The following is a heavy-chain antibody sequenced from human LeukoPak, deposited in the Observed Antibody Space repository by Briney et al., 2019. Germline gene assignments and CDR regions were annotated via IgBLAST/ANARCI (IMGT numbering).Heavy chain of an antibody. CDR3: ARAPGPTSSYYDILTGYYKYFDY. CDR1: GYTFTGYY. J-gene: IGHJ4*02. V-gene: IGHV1-46*01. CDR2: INPSGGST. Sequence: ASAKVSCKASGYTFTGYYMHWVRQAPGQGLEWMGIINPSGGSTSYAQKFQGRVTMTRDTSTSTVYMELSSLRSEDTAVYYCARAPGPTSSYYDILTGYYKYFDYWGQGTLVTVSS. D-gene: IGHD3-9*01.